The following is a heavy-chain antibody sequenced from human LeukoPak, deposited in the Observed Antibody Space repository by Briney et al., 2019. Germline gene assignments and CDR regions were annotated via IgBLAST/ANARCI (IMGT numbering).Heavy chain of an antibody. CDR2: ISSSSSYI. J-gene: IGHJ4*02. V-gene: IGHV3-21*01. Sequence: PGGSLRLSCAASGFTFSSYSMNWVRQAPGKGLEWVSSISSSSSYIYYADSVKGRFTISRDNAKNSLYLQMNSLRAEDTAVYYCARVPRVDVYSGYDSDYWGQGTLVTVSS. CDR1: GFTFSSYS. CDR3: ARVPRVDVYSGYDSDY. D-gene: IGHD5-12*01.